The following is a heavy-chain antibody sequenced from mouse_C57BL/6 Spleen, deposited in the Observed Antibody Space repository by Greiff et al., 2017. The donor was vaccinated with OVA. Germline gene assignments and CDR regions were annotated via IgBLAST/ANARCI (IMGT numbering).Heavy chain of an antibody. CDR3: ARALDY. CDR1: GYSFTGYY. CDR2: INPSTGGT. J-gene: IGHJ2*01. Sequence: EVQLQQSGPELAKPGASVKISCKASGYSFTGYYMNWVKQSPEKSLEWIGEINPSTGGTTYNQKFKAKATLTVDKSSSTAYMQLKSLTSEDSAVYYCARALDYWGQGTTLTVSS. V-gene: IGHV1-42*01.